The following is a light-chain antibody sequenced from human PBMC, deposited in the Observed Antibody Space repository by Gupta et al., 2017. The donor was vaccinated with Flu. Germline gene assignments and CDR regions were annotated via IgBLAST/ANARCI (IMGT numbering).Light chain of an antibody. J-gene: IGLJ3*02. CDR2: KDS. V-gene: IGLV3-25*02. CDR3: RFADTSSTYWV. Sequence: SYALTQPPSVSVSPGQTATITCSGTTLATQYTYWYQQKTGKAHVLVIFKDSERPSGIPERFSCYNPGNNATSLTRGVQAEEEAADYYRFADTSSTYWVFGGGTKLTVL. CDR1: TLATQY.